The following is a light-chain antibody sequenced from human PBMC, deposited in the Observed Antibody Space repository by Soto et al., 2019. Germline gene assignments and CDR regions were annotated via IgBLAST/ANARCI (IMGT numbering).Light chain of an antibody. J-gene: IGLJ2*01. Sequence: QSVLTQPPSVSGAPGQRVTISCTGSSSNIGAGYDVHWYQQLPGTAPKLLIYGNSNRPSGVPDRFSGSKSGTSASLAITGLQAEDEAHYYGQSSYSTLDVGFGGGTKLT. CDR3: QSSYSTLDVG. CDR2: GNS. V-gene: IGLV1-40*01. CDR1: SSNIGAGYD.